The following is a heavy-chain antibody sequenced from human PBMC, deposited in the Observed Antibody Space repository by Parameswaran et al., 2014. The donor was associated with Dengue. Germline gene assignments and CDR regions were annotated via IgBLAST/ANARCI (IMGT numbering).Heavy chain of an antibody. D-gene: IGHD3-16*01. J-gene: IGHJ3*02. Sequence: ESLKISCTVSGGSVSSGSYYWSWIRQPPGKGLEWIGYIYYSGSTNYNPSLKSRVTISVDTSKNQFSLKLSSVTAADTAVYYCARDDPGRGAFDIWGQGTMVTVSS. CDR1: GGSVSSGSYY. V-gene: IGHV4-61*01. CDR2: IYYSGST. CDR3: ARDDPGRGAFDI.